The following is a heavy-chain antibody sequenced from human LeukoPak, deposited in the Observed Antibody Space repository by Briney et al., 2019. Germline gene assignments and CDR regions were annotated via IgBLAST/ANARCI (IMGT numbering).Heavy chain of an antibody. J-gene: IGHJ4*02. V-gene: IGHV3-43*01. CDR1: GFTFDDYA. CDR2: ISWDGGST. D-gene: IGHD5-24*01. Sequence: PGGSLRLSCAASGFTFDDYAMHWVRQAPGKGLEWVSLISWDGGSTYYADSVKGRFTISRDNSKNSLYLQMNSLRTEDTALYYCALGGQREMATTDFDYWGQGTLVTVSS. CDR3: ALGGQREMATTDFDY.